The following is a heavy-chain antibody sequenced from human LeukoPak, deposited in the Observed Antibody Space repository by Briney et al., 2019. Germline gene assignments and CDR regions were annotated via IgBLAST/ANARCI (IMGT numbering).Heavy chain of an antibody. CDR1: GGSISSGDYY. Sequence: PSETLSLTYTVSGGSISSGDYYWSWIRQPPGKGLEWIGYIYHSGSTFYNPSLKSRLTISVDTSKNQFSLKLSSVTAADTAVYYCARHVTIFGVVSRNYFDYWGQGTLVTVSS. CDR2: IYHSGST. CDR3: ARHVTIFGVVSRNYFDY. D-gene: IGHD3-3*01. J-gene: IGHJ4*02. V-gene: IGHV4-30-4*01.